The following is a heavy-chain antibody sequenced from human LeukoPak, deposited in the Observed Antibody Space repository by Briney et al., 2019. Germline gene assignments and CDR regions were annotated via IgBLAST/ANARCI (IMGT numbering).Heavy chain of an antibody. Sequence: SVKVSCKASGYTFTSYGISWVRQASGQGLEWMGGIIPIFGTANYAQKFQGRVTITADESTSTAYMELSSLRSEDTAVYYCARDGSSGWYRDAFDIWGQGTMVTVSS. CDR3: ARDGSSGWYRDAFDI. CDR1: GYTFTSYG. V-gene: IGHV1-69*13. J-gene: IGHJ3*02. D-gene: IGHD6-19*01. CDR2: IIPIFGTA.